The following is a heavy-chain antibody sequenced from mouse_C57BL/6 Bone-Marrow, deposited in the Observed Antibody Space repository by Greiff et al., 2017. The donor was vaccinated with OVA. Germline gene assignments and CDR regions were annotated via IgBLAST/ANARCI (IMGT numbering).Heavy chain of an antibody. CDR2: INPYNGGT. J-gene: IGHJ1*03. CDR3: ARYYYGSSYRYFDV. V-gene: IGHV1-19*01. Sequence: VQLQQSGPVLVKPGASVKMSCKASGYTFTDYYMNWVKQSHGKSLEWIGVINPYNGGTSYNQKFKGKATLTVDKSSSTAYMELNSLTSEDSAVYYCARYYYGSSYRYFDVWGTGTTVTVSS. D-gene: IGHD1-1*01. CDR1: GYTFTDYY.